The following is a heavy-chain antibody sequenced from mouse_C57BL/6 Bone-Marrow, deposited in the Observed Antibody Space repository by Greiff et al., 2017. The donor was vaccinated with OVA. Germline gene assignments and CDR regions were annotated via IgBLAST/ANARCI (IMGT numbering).Heavy chain of an antibody. Sequence: EVQVVESGAELVRPGASVKLSCTASGFNIKDDYMHWVKQRPEQGLEWIGWLDPENGDTEYASKFQGKATITADTSSNTAYLQLSSLTSEDTSVYYCTTRGYDYAWFAYWGQGTLVTVSA. V-gene: IGHV14-4*01. D-gene: IGHD2-4*01. J-gene: IGHJ3*01. CDR3: TTRGYDYAWFAY. CDR1: GFNIKDDY. CDR2: LDPENGDT.